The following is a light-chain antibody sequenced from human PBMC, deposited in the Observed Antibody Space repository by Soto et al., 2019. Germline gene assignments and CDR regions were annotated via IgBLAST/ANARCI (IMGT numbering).Light chain of an antibody. CDR2: IND. Sequence: QSVLTQPPSASGTPGQGIVISCSGSRSNIGSNSVNWYQQFPGTAPKLLIYINDQRPSGVPDRFSGSQSGTSVSLAISGLHSEDEADYYCASWDDRLKGYVFGTGTKVTV. J-gene: IGLJ1*01. V-gene: IGLV1-44*01. CDR3: ASWDDRLKGYV. CDR1: RSNIGSNS.